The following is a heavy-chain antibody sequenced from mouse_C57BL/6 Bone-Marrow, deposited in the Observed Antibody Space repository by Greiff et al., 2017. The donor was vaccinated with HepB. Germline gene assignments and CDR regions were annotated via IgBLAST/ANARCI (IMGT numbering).Heavy chain of an antibody. CDR1: GYAFTNYL. V-gene: IGHV1-54*01. CDR2: INPGSGGT. Sequence: QVQLQQSGAELVRPGTSVKVSCKASGYAFTNYLLEWVKQRPGQGLEWIGVINPGSGGTNYNEKFKGKATLTADKSSSTAYMQLSSLTSEDSAVYFCARVITTVVAPYYYAMDYWGQGTSVTVSS. D-gene: IGHD1-1*01. J-gene: IGHJ4*01. CDR3: ARVITTVVAPYYYAMDY.